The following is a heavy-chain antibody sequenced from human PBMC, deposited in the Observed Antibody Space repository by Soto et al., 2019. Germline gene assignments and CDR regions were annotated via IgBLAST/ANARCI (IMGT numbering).Heavy chain of an antibody. CDR3: ARVSYYDYVWGSLSHYGMDV. Sequence: SETLSLTCTVSGGSISSYYWSWIRQPPGKGLEWIGYIYYSGSTNYNPSLKSRVTISVDTSKNQFSLKLSSVTAADTAVYYCARVSYYDYVWGSLSHYGMDVWGQGTTVTVSS. J-gene: IGHJ6*02. D-gene: IGHD3-16*01. CDR1: GGSISSYY. CDR2: IYYSGST. V-gene: IGHV4-59*01.